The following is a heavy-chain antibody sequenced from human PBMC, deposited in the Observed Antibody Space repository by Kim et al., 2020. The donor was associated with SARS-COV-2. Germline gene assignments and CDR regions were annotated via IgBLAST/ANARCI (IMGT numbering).Heavy chain of an antibody. CDR1: GGTFSSYA. CDR2: INPIFGTA. V-gene: IGHV1-69*13. D-gene: IGHD4-17*01. CDR3: ATANARGYGDENYYYYGMDV. Sequence: SVKVSCKASGGTFSSYAISWVRQAPGQGLEWMGGINPIFGTANYAQKFQGRVTITADESTSTAYMELSSLRSEDTAVYYCATANARGYGDENYYYYGMDVWGQGTTVTVSS. J-gene: IGHJ6*02.